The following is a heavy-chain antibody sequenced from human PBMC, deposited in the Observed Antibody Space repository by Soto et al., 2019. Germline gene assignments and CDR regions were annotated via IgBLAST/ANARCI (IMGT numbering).Heavy chain of an antibody. D-gene: IGHD3-10*01. CDR1: GFTFSSYT. CDR2: VSSSSTYI. CDR3: ERGYPSPTWYGGQFDY. J-gene: IGHJ4*02. Sequence: GGSLRLSCAASGFTFSSYTMNWVRQAPGKGLEWASSVSSSSTYIYYADSVKGRFTISRDNAKNSLYLQMNSLRAEDTAIYYCERGYPSPTWYGGQFDYWGQGTLVTVSS. V-gene: IGHV3-21*01.